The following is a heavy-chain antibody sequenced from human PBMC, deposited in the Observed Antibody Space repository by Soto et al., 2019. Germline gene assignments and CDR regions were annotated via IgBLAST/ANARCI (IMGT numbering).Heavy chain of an antibody. CDR3: ARDYSGWFDP. J-gene: IGHJ5*02. CDR2: INTDGSST. V-gene: IGHV3-74*01. D-gene: IGHD2-15*01. Sequence: PGGSLRLSCAASGFTFTNHWMHWVRQVPGKGLVWVSRINTDGSSTTYADSVKGRFTISRDNAKNTVYLQMNSLRAEDTAVYYCARDYSGWFDPWGQGTLVTVSS. CDR1: GFTFTNHW.